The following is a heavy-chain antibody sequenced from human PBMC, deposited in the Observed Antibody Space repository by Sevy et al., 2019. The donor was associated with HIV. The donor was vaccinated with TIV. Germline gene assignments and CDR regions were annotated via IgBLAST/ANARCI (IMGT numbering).Heavy chain of an antibody. CDR1: GFTFSSYS. CDR2: ISSSSSYI. J-gene: IGHJ1*01. CDR3: ARSAVPAATTAEYFQH. V-gene: IGHV3-21*01. Sequence: GGSLRLSCAASGFTFSSYSMNCVRQAPGKGLEWVSSISSSSSYIYYANSVKGRFTISRDNAKNSLYLQMNSLRAEDTAVYYCARSAVPAATTAEYFQHWGQGTLVTVSS. D-gene: IGHD2-2*01.